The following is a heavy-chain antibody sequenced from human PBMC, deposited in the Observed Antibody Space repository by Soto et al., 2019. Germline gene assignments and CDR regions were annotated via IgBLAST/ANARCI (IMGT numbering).Heavy chain of an antibody. CDR1: GFTFSDYY. J-gene: IGHJ4*02. D-gene: IGHD6-6*01. CDR2: ISSSSSYT. V-gene: IGHV3-11*06. Sequence: PRGSLRLSCAASGFTFSDYYMSWIRQAPGKGLEWVSYISSSSSYTNYADSVKGRFTISRDNAKNSLYLQMNSLRAEDTAVYYCAGGLIAALPHWGQGTLVTVFS. CDR3: AGGLIAALPH.